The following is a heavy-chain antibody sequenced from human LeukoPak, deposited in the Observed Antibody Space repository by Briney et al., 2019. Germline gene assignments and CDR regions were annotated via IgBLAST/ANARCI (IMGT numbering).Heavy chain of an antibody. D-gene: IGHD2-21*01. Sequence: GGSLRLSCVGSGFTLRSHAMSWVRQAPEKGLEYVSGIYENGGTTYYADSVKGRFSISRDNSKNTLYLQMDSLRGEDTAVYYCAKDFRIGYSAHFVYWGQGALVTVSS. J-gene: IGHJ4*02. CDR3: AKDFRIGYSAHFVY. CDR1: GFTLRSHA. CDR2: IYENGGTT. V-gene: IGHV3-23*01.